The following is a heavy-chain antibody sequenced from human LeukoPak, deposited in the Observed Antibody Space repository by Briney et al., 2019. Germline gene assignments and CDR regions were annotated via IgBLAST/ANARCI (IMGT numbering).Heavy chain of an antibody. V-gene: IGHV3-30*18. Sequence: TGGSLRLSCAASGFTFSSYGMHWVRQAPGKGLEWVAVISYDGSNKYYADSVKGRFTISRDNSKNTLYLQMNSLRAEDTAVYYCAKARTYYYDSSGPAAFDIWGQGTMVTVSS. D-gene: IGHD3-22*01. CDR1: GFTFSSYG. J-gene: IGHJ3*02. CDR2: ISYDGSNK. CDR3: AKARTYYYDSSGPAAFDI.